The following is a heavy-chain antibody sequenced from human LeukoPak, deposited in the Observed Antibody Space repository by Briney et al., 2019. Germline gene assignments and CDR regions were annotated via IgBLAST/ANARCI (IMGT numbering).Heavy chain of an antibody. D-gene: IGHD2-15*01. CDR3: ARRGVAATYYYYYYMDV. CDR1: GYTFTSYG. J-gene: IGHJ6*03. V-gene: IGHV1-18*01. Sequence: ASVKVSCTASGYTFTSYGISWVRQAPGQGLEWMGWISAYNGNTNYAQKLQGRVTMTTDTSTSTAYMELRSLRSDDTAVYYCARRGVAATYYYYYYMDVWGKGTTVTVSS. CDR2: ISAYNGNT.